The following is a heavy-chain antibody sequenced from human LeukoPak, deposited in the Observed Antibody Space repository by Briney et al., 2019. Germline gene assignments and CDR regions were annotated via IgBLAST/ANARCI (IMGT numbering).Heavy chain of an antibody. D-gene: IGHD3-22*01. CDR3: ARRRVDSSGYDAFDI. V-gene: IGHV4-61*10. J-gene: IGHJ3*02. CDR1: GGSISSDYYY. CDR2: IYYSGST. Sequence: SQTLSLTCSVSGGSISSDYYYWSWIRQPAEMGLEWIGYIYYSGSTNYNPSLNSRVNILIDTSKNQFSLKLGSVTAADTAVYYCARRRVDSSGYDAFDIWGQGTMVTVSS.